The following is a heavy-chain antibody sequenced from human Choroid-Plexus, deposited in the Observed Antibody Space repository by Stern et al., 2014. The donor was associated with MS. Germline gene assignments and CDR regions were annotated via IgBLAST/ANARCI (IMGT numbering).Heavy chain of an antibody. CDR3: AKDRQYLTYFFDH. D-gene: IGHD2/OR15-2a*01. CDR2: VSYDGSNK. V-gene: IGHV3-30*18. CDR1: GFTLGSCA. J-gene: IGHJ5*02. Sequence: VQLVESGGGVVQPGRPLRLSCVASGFTLGSCAMHWVRQAPGKGVEWGAGVSYDGSNKYYADSVKGRFTISRDNSQNTLYMQMSSLRPEDTAVYYCAKDRQYLTYFFDHWGQGSLVTVSS.